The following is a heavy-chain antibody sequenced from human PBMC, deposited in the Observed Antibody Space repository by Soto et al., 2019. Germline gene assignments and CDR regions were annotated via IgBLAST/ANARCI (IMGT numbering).Heavy chain of an antibody. Sequence: QVKLVQSGAEVKKPGASVKVSCKASGYTFTRYDINWVRQATGQGLEWMGWMNPNSGNTGYAQKFQGRDTMTRNTSISTAYMELSSLRSDDPAVYYCARTLYGDNVDSWGQGTLVTVSS. CDR1: GYTFTRYD. CDR2: MNPNSGNT. D-gene: IGHD4-17*01. CDR3: ARTLYGDNVDS. V-gene: IGHV1-8*01. J-gene: IGHJ4*02.